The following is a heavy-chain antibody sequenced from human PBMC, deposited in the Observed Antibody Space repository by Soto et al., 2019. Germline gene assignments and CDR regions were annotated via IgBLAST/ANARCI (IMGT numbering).Heavy chain of an antibody. CDR2: IYHSGST. CDR1: GYSISSGYY. CDR3: GSSSGVFDY. V-gene: IGHV4-38-2*01. D-gene: IGHD6-6*01. J-gene: IGHJ4*02. Sequence: SETLSLTCAVSGYSISSGYYWGWIRQPPGKGLEWIGSIYHSGSTYYNPSLKSRVTISVDTSKNQFSLKLSSVTAADTAVYYCGSSSGVFDYWGQGTLVTVSS.